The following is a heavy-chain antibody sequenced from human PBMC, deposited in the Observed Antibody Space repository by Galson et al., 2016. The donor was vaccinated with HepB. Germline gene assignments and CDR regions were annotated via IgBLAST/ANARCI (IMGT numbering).Heavy chain of an antibody. CDR3: ARDWNDYSRTDCFDY. V-gene: IGHV1-18*01. D-gene: IGHD4/OR15-4a*01. Sequence: SVKVSCKASGYTFTTFGINWVRQAPGQGLEWMGWINTYTGNANYAQKFQGRVNMTTDTSTTTAYMELKSLRSEDTAVYYCARDWNDYSRTDCFDYWGRGTLVTVSS. CDR2: INTYTGNA. J-gene: IGHJ4*02. CDR1: GYTFTTFG.